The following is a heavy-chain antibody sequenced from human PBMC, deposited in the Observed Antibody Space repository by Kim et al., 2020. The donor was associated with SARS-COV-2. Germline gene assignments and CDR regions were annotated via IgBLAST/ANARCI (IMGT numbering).Heavy chain of an antibody. Sequence: GGSLRLSCAASGFTFSSYAMHWVRQAPGKGLEWVAVISYDGSNKYYADSVKGRFTISRDNSKNTLYLQMNSLRAEDTAVYYCASLGGPYYYGMDVWGQGT. CDR3: ASLGGPYYYGMDV. J-gene: IGHJ6*02. CDR1: GFTFSSYA. CDR2: ISYDGSNK. D-gene: IGHD3-16*01. V-gene: IGHV3-30-3*01.